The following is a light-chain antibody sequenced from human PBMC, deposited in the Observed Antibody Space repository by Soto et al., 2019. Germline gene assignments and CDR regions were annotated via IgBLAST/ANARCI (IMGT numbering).Light chain of an antibody. CDR1: QSVSYY. Sequence: EIVLTQSPGTLSLSPGERATLSCRASQSVSYYLAWYQQKPGQAPRLLIYDASSRATGVPDRFSGSGSGTDFTLTVSSLEPEDFAVYYCQQRNDWRRGTFGQGTRLEIK. CDR2: DAS. V-gene: IGKV3-11*01. J-gene: IGKJ5*01. CDR3: QQRNDWRRGT.